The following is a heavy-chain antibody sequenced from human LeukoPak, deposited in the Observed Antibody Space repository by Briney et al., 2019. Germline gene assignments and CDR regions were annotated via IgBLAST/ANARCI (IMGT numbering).Heavy chain of an antibody. D-gene: IGHD6-13*01. V-gene: IGHV4-59*01. Sequence: SETLSLTCTVSGGSIGSYYWSWIRQPPGKGLEWIGYIYYSGSTNYNPSLKSRVTISVDTSKNQFSLKLSSVTAADTAVYYCARDRGGRSSWYGEADYWYFDLWGRGTLVTVSS. CDR3: ARDRGGRSSWYGEADYWYFDL. J-gene: IGHJ2*01. CDR2: IYYSGST. CDR1: GGSIGSYY.